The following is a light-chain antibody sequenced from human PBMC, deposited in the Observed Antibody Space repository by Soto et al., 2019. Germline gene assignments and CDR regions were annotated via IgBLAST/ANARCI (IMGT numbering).Light chain of an antibody. CDR3: QQYDSSPRM. CDR1: QSVSSNY. Sequence: EIVLTQSPGTLSLSPGDRATLSCRASQSVSSNYLAWYQQKPGQAPRLLIYGASSRATGIPDRFSGSGSGTDFTLTITRLEPADFVVYYCQQYDSSPRMFGQGTKLEIK. J-gene: IGKJ1*01. CDR2: GAS. V-gene: IGKV3-20*01.